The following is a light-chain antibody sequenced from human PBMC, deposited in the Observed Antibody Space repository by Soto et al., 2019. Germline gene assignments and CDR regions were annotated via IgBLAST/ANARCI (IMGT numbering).Light chain of an antibody. J-gene: IGKJ2*01. V-gene: IGKV3-20*01. Sequence: EIVLTQSPGTPSLSPGQRATLSCRASQSVSRSYLAWYQHKRGQAPRLLMFGTGSRATGIPDRFSGTGSGTDFTLIINRLEPEDFAVYYCQQYSSTPHTFGQGTKLEIK. CDR1: QSVSRSY. CDR2: GTG. CDR3: QQYSSTPHT.